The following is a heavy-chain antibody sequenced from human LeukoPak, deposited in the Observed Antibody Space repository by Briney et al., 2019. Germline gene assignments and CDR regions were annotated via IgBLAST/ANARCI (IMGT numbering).Heavy chain of an antibody. CDR3: AREGEAKGYIVGASDAFDI. V-gene: IGHV1-46*01. CDR2: INPSGGST. CDR1: GYTFTSYY. Sequence: ASVKVSCKASGYTFTSYYMHWVRQAPGQGLEWMGIINPSGGSTSYAQKFQGRVTMTRDTSTSTVYMELSSLRSEDTAVYYCAREGEAKGYIVGASDAFDIWGQGTMVTVSS. J-gene: IGHJ3*02. D-gene: IGHD1-26*01.